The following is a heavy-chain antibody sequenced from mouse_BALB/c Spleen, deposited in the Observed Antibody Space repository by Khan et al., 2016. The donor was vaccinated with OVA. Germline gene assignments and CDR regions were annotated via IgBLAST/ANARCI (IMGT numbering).Heavy chain of an antibody. V-gene: IGHV3-2*02. Sequence: VRLQQSGPGLVKPSQSLSLTCTVTGYSITSGYGWNWIRQFPGNKLEWMGYISYSGSTYYNPSLKSRISITRDTSKNQFFLQLNSVTTEDTATYYCARTARIKYWGQGTTLTVSS. CDR1: GYSITSGYG. J-gene: IGHJ2*01. CDR3: ARTARIKY. CDR2: ISYSGST. D-gene: IGHD1-2*01.